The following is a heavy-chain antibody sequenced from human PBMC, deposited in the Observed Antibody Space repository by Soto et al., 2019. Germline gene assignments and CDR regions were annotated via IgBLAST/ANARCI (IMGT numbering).Heavy chain of an antibody. V-gene: IGHV4-34*01. Sequence: SETLSLTCTVSGGSINSYYWSWIRQPPGKGLEWIGEINHSGSTNYNPSLKSRVTISVDTSKNQFSLKLSSVTAADTAVYYCARARSWYPVDYWGQGTLVTVSS. CDR3: ARARSWYPVDY. CDR2: INHSGST. J-gene: IGHJ4*02. CDR1: GGSINSYY. D-gene: IGHD6-13*01.